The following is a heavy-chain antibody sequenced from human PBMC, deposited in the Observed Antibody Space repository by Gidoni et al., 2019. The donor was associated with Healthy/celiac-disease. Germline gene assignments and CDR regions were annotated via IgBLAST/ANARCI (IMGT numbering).Heavy chain of an antibody. CDR3: ARGRGLRVGATRTRGLNYFDY. CDR1: GGSFSGYY. CDR2: INHSGST. J-gene: IGHJ4*02. Sequence: QVQLQQWGAGLLKPSETLSLTCAVYGGSFSGYYWSWIRQPPGKGLEWIGEINHSGSTNYNPSLKSRVTISVDTSKNQFSLKLSSVTAADTAVYYCARGRGLRVGATRTRGLNYFDYWGQGTLVTVSS. V-gene: IGHV4-34*01. D-gene: IGHD1-26*01.